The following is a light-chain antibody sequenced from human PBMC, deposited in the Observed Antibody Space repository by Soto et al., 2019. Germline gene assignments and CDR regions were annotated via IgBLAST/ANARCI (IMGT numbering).Light chain of an antibody. Sequence: EIVMTQSPATLSVSPGERATLSCRASQSVSSNLAWYQQKPGQAPRLLIYGASTRATGIPARFSGSGSGTEFTLTISSLQSEDFAVYYCQQYNNWPPWTFGQGTXXXXK. V-gene: IGKV3-15*01. CDR2: GAS. CDR3: QQYNNWPPWT. CDR1: QSVSSN. J-gene: IGKJ1*01.